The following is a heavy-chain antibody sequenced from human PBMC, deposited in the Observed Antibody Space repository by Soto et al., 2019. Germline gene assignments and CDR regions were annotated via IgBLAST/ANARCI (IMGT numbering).Heavy chain of an antibody. Sequence: SETLSLTCTVSGGSLSGYYWSWIRQPPGKGLEWIGDFYSSGSPHHNPSLKNRVSISEDRSKNEFSLKLSPVTAADTAIYYCALEFYYDSRGIGFDSCGQGTLVTVSS. V-gene: IGHV4-59*01. CDR1: GGSLSGYY. CDR3: ALEFYYDSRGIGFDS. J-gene: IGHJ4*02. D-gene: IGHD3-22*01. CDR2: FYSSGSP.